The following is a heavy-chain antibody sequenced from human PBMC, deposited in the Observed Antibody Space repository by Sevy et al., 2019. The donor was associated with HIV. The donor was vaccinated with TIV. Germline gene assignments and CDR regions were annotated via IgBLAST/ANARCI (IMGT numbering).Heavy chain of an antibody. V-gene: IGHV3-23*01. CDR3: AKDQSDYVWGTFRDY. J-gene: IGHJ4*02. CDR2: LSGSGGST. D-gene: IGHD3-16*02. Sequence: GSLRLSCAASGFTFSIYAMSWVRQAPGKGLEWVSGLSGSGGSTYYAESVKGRFTISRDNSKNTLYLQMNSLRAEDTAVYYCAKDQSDYVWGTFRDYWGQGTLVTVSS. CDR1: GFTFSIYA.